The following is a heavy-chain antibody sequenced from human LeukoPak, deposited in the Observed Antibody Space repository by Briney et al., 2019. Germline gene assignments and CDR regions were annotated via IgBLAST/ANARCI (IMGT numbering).Heavy chain of an antibody. Sequence: GGSLRLSCAASGFTFSSSALSWVRQAPGKGLEWVAVISYDGSNKYYADSVKGRFTISRDNSKNTLYLQMNSLRAEDTAVYYCAKDREGATTDYFDYWGQGTLVTVSS. CDR2: ISYDGSNK. D-gene: IGHD1-26*01. V-gene: IGHV3-30*18. CDR1: GFTFSSSA. CDR3: AKDREGATTDYFDY. J-gene: IGHJ4*02.